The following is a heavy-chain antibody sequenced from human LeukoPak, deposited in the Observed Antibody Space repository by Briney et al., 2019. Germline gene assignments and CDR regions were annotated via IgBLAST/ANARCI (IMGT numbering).Heavy chain of an antibody. CDR1: RFSFSNYW. D-gene: IGHD3-10*01. Sequence: PGGSLRLSCAASRFSFSNYWMHWVRQAPGKGMVWVSRVKSDGCNPSYADSVKGRFTISRDNAENMLYLQMNTLGAEDTAVYYCARDIVSGSGSLDYWGQGTLVIVSS. J-gene: IGHJ4*02. CDR2: VKSDGCNP. CDR3: ARDIVSGSGSLDY. V-gene: IGHV3-74*01.